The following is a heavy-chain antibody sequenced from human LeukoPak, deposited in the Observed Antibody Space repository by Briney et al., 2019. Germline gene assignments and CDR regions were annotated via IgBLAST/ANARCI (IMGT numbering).Heavy chain of an antibody. J-gene: IGHJ4*02. CDR2: IIPILGIA. Sequence: ASVTVSCKASGGTFSSYAISWVRQAPGQGLEWMGRIIPILGIANYAQKFQGRVTITADKSTSTAYMELSSLRSDDTTVYDCARAAPYYYDGSGYSFYFDYWGQGTLVTVSS. CDR3: ARAAPYYYDGSGYSFYFDY. D-gene: IGHD3-22*01. V-gene: IGHV1-69*04. CDR1: GGTFSSYA.